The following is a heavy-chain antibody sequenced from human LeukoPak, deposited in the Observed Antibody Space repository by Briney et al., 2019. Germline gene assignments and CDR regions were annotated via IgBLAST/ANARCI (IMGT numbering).Heavy chain of an antibody. CDR3: ARDGRDPKVGGGGPSTFDY. D-gene: IGHD2-15*01. CDR1: GYTLTELS. CDR2: FDPEDGET. Sequence: ASVTVSCKVSGYTLTELSMHWVRQAPGKGLEWMGGFDPEDGETIYAQKFQGRVTMTEDTSTDTAYMELSSLRSEDTAVYYCARDGRDPKVGGGGPSTFDYWGQGALVTVSS. J-gene: IGHJ4*02. V-gene: IGHV1-24*01.